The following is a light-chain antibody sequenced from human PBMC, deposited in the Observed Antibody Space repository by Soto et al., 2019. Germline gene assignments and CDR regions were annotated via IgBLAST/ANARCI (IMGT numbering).Light chain of an antibody. J-gene: IGKJ1*01. CDR3: QQYGSSPPWT. Sequence: EIVLTQSPGSLSLSPGEIATLSCRASQSVSSKYLGWYQQKPGQAPRLIIYGAYSRANGIPDRFSGSGSGTDFTLTISRLEPEDFAVYYCQQYGSSPPWTCGQGTKVDIK. CDR1: QSVSSKY. V-gene: IGKV3-20*01. CDR2: GAY.